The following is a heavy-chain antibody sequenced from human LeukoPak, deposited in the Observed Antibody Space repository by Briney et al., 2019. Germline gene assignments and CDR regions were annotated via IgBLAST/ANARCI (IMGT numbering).Heavy chain of an antibody. CDR3: ARGTDMVREYGMDV. V-gene: IGHV4-31*03. Sequence: SETLSLTCTVSGGSISSGGYYWSWIRQHPGKGLEWIGYIYYSGSTYYNPSLKSRVTISVDTSKNQFSLKLSSVTAADTAVYYRARGTDMVREYGMDVWGKGTTVTVSS. CDR1: GGSISSGGYY. D-gene: IGHD3-10*01. CDR2: IYYSGST. J-gene: IGHJ6*04.